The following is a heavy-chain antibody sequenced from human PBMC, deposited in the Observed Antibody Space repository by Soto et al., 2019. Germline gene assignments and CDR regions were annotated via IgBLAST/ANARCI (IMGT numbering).Heavy chain of an antibody. Sequence: SETLSLTCAVYGGSFSGYYLSWIRQPPGKGLEWIGEINHSGSTNYNPSLKSRVTISVDTSKNQFSLKLSSVTAADTAVYYCASLIAAAGFLWGQGTLVTVSS. CDR1: GGSFSGYY. CDR3: ASLIAAAGFL. D-gene: IGHD6-13*01. V-gene: IGHV4-34*01. CDR2: INHSGST. J-gene: IGHJ4*02.